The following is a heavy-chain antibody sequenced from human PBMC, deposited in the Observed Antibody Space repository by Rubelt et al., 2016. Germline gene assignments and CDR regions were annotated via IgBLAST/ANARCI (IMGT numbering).Heavy chain of an antibody. V-gene: IGHV4-59*01. CDR3: ARGGYYSTIDY. CDR1: GGSISSYY. D-gene: IGHD3-10*01. CDR2: IYYSGST. J-gene: IGHJ4*02. Sequence: QVQLQESGPGLVKPSETLSLTCTVSGGSISSYYWSWIRQPPGKGLEWIGYIYYSGSTNYSPSLKSRVTISGDTSKNRFSLKLTVVTAAETAVYYCARGGYYSTIDYWGQGTLVTVSS.